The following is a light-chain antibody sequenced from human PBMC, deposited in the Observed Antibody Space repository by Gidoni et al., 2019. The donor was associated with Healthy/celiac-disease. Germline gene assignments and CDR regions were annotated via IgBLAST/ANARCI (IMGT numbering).Light chain of an antibody. CDR2: AAS. CDR1: QSISSY. V-gene: IGKV1-39*01. CDR3: QQSXSTPXYS. J-gene: IGKJ2*03. Sequence: MTQSPSSLSASVGDRVTITCRASQSISSYLNWYQQKPGKAPKLLIYAASSLQSGVPSRFIXXGSXXDFTLTISXXQPEXFATYYCQQSXSTPXYSFGQGTKLEIK.